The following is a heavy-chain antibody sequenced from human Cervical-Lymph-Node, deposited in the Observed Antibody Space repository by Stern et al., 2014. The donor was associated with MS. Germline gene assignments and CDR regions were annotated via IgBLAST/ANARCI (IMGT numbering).Heavy chain of an antibody. Sequence: QVQLVQSGAEAKKPGASAKGSCKASGYTFTSYGISWVRQATGQGIDLMGWISAYNGNTNYAQKLQGRVTMTTDTSTSTAYMELRSLRSDDTAVYYCARAVGEYGDYVDYWGQGTLVTVSS. CDR3: ARAVGEYGDYVDY. J-gene: IGHJ4*02. CDR2: ISAYNGNT. V-gene: IGHV1-18*04. D-gene: IGHD4-17*01. CDR1: GYTFTSYG.